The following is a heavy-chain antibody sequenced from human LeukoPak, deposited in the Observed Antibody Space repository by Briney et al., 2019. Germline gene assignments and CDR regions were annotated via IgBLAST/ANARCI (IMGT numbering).Heavy chain of an antibody. CDR1: GFTVSSNY. V-gene: IGHV3-53*01. D-gene: IGHD6-13*01. J-gene: IGHJ4*02. CDR3: ARVSQGQQLVDY. CDR2: IYSGGST. Sequence: PGGSLRLSCAASGFTVSSNYMSWVRQAPGKGLEWVSVIYSGGSTYYADSVKGRFTISRDNSKNTLYLQMNSLRAEDTAVYYCARVSQGQQLVDYWGQGTLVTVSS.